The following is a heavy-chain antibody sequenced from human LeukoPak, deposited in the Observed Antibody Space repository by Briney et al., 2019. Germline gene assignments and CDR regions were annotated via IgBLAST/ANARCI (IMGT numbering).Heavy chain of an antibody. J-gene: IGHJ6*03. Sequence: SETLSLTCTVSGGSISSGCYYWSWIRPPAGKGLEWIGRIYTSGSTNYNPSLKSRVTMSVDTSKNQFSLKLSSVTAADTAVYYCARDRPPTTYYYYYMDVWGKGTTVTVSS. CDR1: GGSISSGCYY. CDR3: ARDRPPTTYYYYYMDV. D-gene: IGHD1-1*01. CDR2: IYTSGST. V-gene: IGHV4-61*02.